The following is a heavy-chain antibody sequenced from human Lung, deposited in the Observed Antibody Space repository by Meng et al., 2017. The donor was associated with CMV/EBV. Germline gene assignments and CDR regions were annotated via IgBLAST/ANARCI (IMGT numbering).Heavy chain of an antibody. Sequence: SVXVSXKASGGTFSNYAFSWVRQAPGQGLEWMGGIIPIFGIANYAQKFQGRVTIATDESTSTAYMELISLRPEDTAVYYCARDRTGDCSSTSCYNYYYYYGMDVWXEGTXVTVSS. D-gene: IGHD2-2*02. CDR3: ARDRTGDCSSTSCYNYYYYYGMDV. CDR1: GGTFSNYA. J-gene: IGHJ6*04. V-gene: IGHV1-69*05. CDR2: IIPIFGIA.